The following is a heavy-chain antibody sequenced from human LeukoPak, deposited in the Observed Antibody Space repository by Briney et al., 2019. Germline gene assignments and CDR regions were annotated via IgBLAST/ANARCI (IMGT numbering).Heavy chain of an antibody. Sequence: SETLSLTCTVSGGSMSYYYWSWIRQPPGKGLEWIGYIYHSGSTNYNPSLKSGVTISVDRSKKLFSLSLSSMTAADTAVYYCARHESKDGYRGFDYWGQGTLVTVSS. D-gene: IGHD5-24*01. CDR3: ARHESKDGYRGFDY. J-gene: IGHJ4*02. CDR1: GGSMSYYY. CDR2: IYHSGST. V-gene: IGHV4-59*08.